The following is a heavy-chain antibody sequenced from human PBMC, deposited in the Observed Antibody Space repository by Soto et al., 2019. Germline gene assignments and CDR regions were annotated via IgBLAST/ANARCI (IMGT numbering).Heavy chain of an antibody. D-gene: IGHD3-16*02. J-gene: IGHJ4*02. CDR3: ARVPRKELWLPKVY. CDR2: ISPSSGST. CDR1: GYSFNDYY. V-gene: IGHV1-2*02. Sequence: QVQLVQSASEVQKPGTSVTVSCKASGYSFNDYYIHWVRQAPGQGPEWMGWISPSSGSTHYAPKFEGRVTLTRVTSISTAYMDLSTLRSDDTAVYYCARVPRKELWLPKVYWGQGTLVTVSS.